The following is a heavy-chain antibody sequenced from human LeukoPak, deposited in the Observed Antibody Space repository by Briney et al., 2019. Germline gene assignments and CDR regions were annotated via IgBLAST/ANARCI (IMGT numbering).Heavy chain of an antibody. V-gene: IGHV4-34*01. D-gene: IGHD3-10*01. J-gene: IGHJ5*02. CDR1: GGSISSY. Sequence: PSETLSLTCTVSGGSISSYWSWIRQPPGKGLEWIGEINHSGSTNYNPSLKSRVTISVDTSKNQFSLKLSSVTAADTAVYYCARGKGYYGSGNWFDPWGQGTLVTVSS. CDR3: ARGKGYYGSGNWFDP. CDR2: INHSGST.